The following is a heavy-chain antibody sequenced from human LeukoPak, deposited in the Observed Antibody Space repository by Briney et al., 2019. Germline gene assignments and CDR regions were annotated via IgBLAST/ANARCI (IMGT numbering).Heavy chain of an antibody. J-gene: IGHJ5*02. Sequence: SETLSLTCAVYGGSFSGYYWSWIRQPPGKGLEWIGEINHSGSTNYNPTLKSRVTISVDTSKNQFSLKLSSVTAADTAVYYSARGLQAYSSSWYALVNWFDPWGQGTLVTVSS. CDR1: GGSFSGYY. CDR3: ARGLQAYSSSWYALVNWFDP. CDR2: INHSGST. V-gene: IGHV4-34*01. D-gene: IGHD6-13*01.